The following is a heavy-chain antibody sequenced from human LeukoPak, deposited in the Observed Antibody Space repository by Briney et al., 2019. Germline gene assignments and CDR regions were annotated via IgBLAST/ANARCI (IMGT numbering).Heavy chain of an antibody. CDR3: AKEWYYYDSSGFDY. V-gene: IGHV3-30*02. CDR1: GFTFSSYG. Sequence: GGSLRLSCAASGFTFSSYGMHWVRQAPGKGLEWVAFIRYDGSNKYYADSVKGRFTISRDNSKNTLYLLMNSLRAEDTAVYYCAKEWYYYDSSGFDYWGQGTLVTVSS. D-gene: IGHD3-22*01. CDR2: IRYDGSNK. J-gene: IGHJ4*02.